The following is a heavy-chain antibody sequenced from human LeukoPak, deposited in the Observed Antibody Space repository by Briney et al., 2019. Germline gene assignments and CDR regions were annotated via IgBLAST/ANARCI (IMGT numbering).Heavy chain of an antibody. V-gene: IGHV4-39*01. CDR1: GGSISRSSYY. J-gene: IGHJ4*02. CDR2: IYYSGTT. Sequence: SETLALTCTVSGGSISRSSYYWGWIRQPPGKGLEWIGSIYYSGTTYSNPSLKGRVTISVDTSKNQFSLKLRSVTAADTAVYYCARQNDRSHDYWGQGTLVTVSS. D-gene: IGHD1-1*01. CDR3: ARQNDRSHDY.